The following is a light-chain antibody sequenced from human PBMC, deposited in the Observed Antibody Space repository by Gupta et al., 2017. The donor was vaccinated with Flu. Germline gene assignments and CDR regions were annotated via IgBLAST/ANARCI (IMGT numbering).Light chain of an antibody. Sequence: QSALPQPASVSGSPGQAITISCTGTSSDVGGYNYVSWYQLPPSKAPKLIIYEVSNRPSEVSNRFSGSKSGNTASLTISGLQAEQEADYYCSSYSSSSTLLFGGGTKLTVL. CDR2: EVS. V-gene: IGLV2-14*01. J-gene: IGLJ2*01. CDR1: SSDVGGYNY. CDR3: SSYSSSSTLL.